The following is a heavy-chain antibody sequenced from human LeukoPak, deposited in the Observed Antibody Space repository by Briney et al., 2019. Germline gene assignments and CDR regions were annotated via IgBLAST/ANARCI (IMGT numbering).Heavy chain of an antibody. CDR2: ISTSGNTI. D-gene: IGHD6-13*01. CDR3: ARERTAADGSYFLGWFDP. CDR1: GFTFSSYG. V-gene: IGHV3-48*04. Sequence: GGSLRLSCAASGFTFSSYGMHWVRQAPGKGLEWISYISTSGNTIHYADSVKGRFTISRDNPKNSLYLQMNSLRAEDTAVYYCARERTAADGSYFLGWFDPWGQGTLVTVSS. J-gene: IGHJ5*02.